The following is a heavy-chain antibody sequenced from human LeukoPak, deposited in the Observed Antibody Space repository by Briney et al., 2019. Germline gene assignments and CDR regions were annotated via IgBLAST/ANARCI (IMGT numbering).Heavy chain of an antibody. D-gene: IGHD6-19*01. CDR3: TRGVAISTSGWYDTFDY. V-gene: IGHV3-64*02. J-gene: IGHJ4*02. CDR2: ISTDGSRI. Sequence: PGGSLRLSCAASGFTFSDYARYWVRQAPGKGLEYVSVISTDGSRIYYADSVKGRFTISRDNSKNTLYLQMGSLRAEDMAVYYCTRGVAISTSGWYDTFDYWGQGALVTVSS. CDR1: GFTFSDYA.